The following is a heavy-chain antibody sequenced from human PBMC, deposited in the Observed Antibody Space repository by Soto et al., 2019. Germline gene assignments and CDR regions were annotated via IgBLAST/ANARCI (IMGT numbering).Heavy chain of an antibody. CDR3: ARGWVRYSGSPLYFDY. CDR2: ISSTSITI. V-gene: IGHV3-48*01. Sequence: GGSLRLSCAASGFTFSSYSMNWVRLAPGKGLEWVSYISSTSITIFYADSVKGRFTISRDNAKNSLSLQMNSLRAEDTAVYYCARGWVRYSGSPLYFDYWGQGTLVTVS. D-gene: IGHD5-12*01. J-gene: IGHJ4*02. CDR1: GFTFSSYS.